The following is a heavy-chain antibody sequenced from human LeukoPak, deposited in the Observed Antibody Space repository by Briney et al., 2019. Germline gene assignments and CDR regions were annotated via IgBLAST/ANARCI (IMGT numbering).Heavy chain of an antibody. CDR1: GFTFTNYW. CDR3: ARGRYGDYH. V-gene: IGHV3-74*01. Sequence: GGSLRLSCAASGFTFTNYWMFWVRQAPGKGLVWVSGINPDGSTTTYADSVKGRFTISRENAKSTLYLHMNILRVEDTAVYYCARGRYGDYHWGQGILVTVSS. J-gene: IGHJ4*02. D-gene: IGHD4-17*01. CDR2: INPDGSTT.